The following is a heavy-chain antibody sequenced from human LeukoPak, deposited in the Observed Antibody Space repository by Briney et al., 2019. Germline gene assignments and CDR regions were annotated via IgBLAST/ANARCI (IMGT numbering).Heavy chain of an antibody. J-gene: IGHJ6*02. Sequence: PGGSLRLSCAASGFAFSSLDMGWVRQAPGKGLEWVSAISESGGSTFYADSVKGRFTVSRDNSKDTLYLHMNNVRAEDTAAYYCTKDQAADDPNFYYGMDVWGQGSTVTVSS. CDR1: GFAFSSLD. D-gene: IGHD6-13*01. CDR3: TKDQAADDPNFYYGMDV. CDR2: ISESGGST. V-gene: IGHV3-23*01.